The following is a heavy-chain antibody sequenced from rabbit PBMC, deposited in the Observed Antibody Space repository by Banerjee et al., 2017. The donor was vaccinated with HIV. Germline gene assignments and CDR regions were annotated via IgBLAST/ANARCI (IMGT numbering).Heavy chain of an antibody. CDR1: GFSFSSSYY. CDR2: IYTGSSGGT. D-gene: IGHD8-1*01. Sequence: QEQLVESGGGLVQPEGSLTLTCTASGFSFSSSYYMCWVRQAPGKGLEWIGCIYTGSSGGTYYASWAKGRFTISKTSSTTVTLQMTSLTVADTATYFCARDHPGTSDYENYYFDLWGPGTL. J-gene: IGHJ4*01. V-gene: IGHV1S45*01. CDR3: ARDHPGTSDYENYYFDL.